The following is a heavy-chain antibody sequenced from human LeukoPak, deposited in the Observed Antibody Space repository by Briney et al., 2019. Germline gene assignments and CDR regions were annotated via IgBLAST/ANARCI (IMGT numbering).Heavy chain of an antibody. Sequence: SVKVSCKASGGTFSSYAISWVRQAPGQGLEWMGGIIPIFGTANYAQKFQGRVTITTDESTSTAYMELSSLRSEDTAVYYCARGRQQWLVGGAFDIWGQGTMVTVSS. CDR3: ARGRQQWLVGGAFDI. CDR1: GGTFSSYA. D-gene: IGHD6-19*01. V-gene: IGHV1-69*05. CDR2: IIPIFGTA. J-gene: IGHJ3*02.